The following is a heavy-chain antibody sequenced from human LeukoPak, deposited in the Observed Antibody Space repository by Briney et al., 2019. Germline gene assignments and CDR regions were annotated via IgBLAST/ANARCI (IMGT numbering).Heavy chain of an antibody. CDR1: GFTFSNYG. J-gene: IGHJ4*02. CDR3: ARDRYSSSPDY. V-gene: IGHV3-33*01. CDR2: IWSDGSNQ. D-gene: IGHD6-13*01. Sequence: PGRSLRLSCAASGFTFSNYGMHWVRQAPGKGLEWVAVIWSDGSNQYYADPVKARFIISRDNSKNTLYLQINSLRADDTAVYYCARDRYSSSPDYWGQGTLVTVSS.